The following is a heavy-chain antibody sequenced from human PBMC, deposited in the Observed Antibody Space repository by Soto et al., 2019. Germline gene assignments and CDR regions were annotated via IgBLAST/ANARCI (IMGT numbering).Heavy chain of an antibody. J-gene: IGHJ4*02. V-gene: IGHV3-30-3*02. CDR1: GFTFSSYA. D-gene: IGHD6-19*01. CDR2: ISYDGSNK. CDR3: AKNTWAVAGKGAPDY. Sequence: GGSLRLSCAAPGFTFSSYAMHWVRQAPGKGLEWVAVISYDGSNKYYADSVKGRFTISRDNSKNTLYLQMNSLRAEDTAVYYCAKNTWAVAGKGAPDYWGQGTLVTVYS.